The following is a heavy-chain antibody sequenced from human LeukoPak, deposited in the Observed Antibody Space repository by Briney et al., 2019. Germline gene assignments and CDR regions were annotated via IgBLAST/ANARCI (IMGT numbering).Heavy chain of an antibody. CDR2: INHSGST. CDR3: ARFGVGYDMDV. J-gene: IGHJ6*02. CDR1: GGSFSGYY. D-gene: IGHD3-16*01. Sequence: PETLSLTCAVYGGSFSGYYWSWIRQPPGKGLEWIGEINHSGSTNYNPSLKSRVTISVDTSKNQFSLKLSSVTAADTAVYYCARFGVGYDMDVWGQGTTVTVSS. V-gene: IGHV4-34*01.